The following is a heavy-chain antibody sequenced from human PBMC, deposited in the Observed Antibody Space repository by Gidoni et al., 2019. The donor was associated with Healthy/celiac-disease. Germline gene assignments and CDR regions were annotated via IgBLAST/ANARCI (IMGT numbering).Heavy chain of an antibody. V-gene: IGHV4-39*01. CDR2: ST. Sequence: STYYNPSLKSRVTISVDTSKNQFSLKLSSVTAADTAVYYCARQGSRITIFGVVIIPVSGAVWFDPWGQGTLVTVSS. CDR3: ARQGSRITIFGVVIIPVSGAVWFDP. J-gene: IGHJ5*02. D-gene: IGHD3-3*01.